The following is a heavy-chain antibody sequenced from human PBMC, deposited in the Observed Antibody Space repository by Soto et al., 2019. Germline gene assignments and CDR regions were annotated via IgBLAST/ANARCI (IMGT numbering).Heavy chain of an antibody. CDR2: INPNSGGT. CDR3: AREKSGDFWSGYLYYYGMDV. J-gene: IGHJ6*02. CDR1: GYTFTGYY. V-gene: IGHV1-2*02. Sequence: RASVKVSCKASGYTFTGYYMHWVRQAPGQGLEWMGWINPNSGGTNYAQKFQGRVTMTRDTSISTAYMELSRLRSDDTAVYYCAREKSGDFWSGYLYYYGMDVWGQGTTVTAP. D-gene: IGHD3-3*01.